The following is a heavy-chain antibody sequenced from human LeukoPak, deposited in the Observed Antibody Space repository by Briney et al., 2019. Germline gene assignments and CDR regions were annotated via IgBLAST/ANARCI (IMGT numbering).Heavy chain of an antibody. D-gene: IGHD6-13*01. CDR1: GFTFDDYA. V-gene: IGHV3-9*01. CDR3: AKDIGSAATYYFDY. Sequence: SLRLSCAASGFTFDDYAMHWVRQAPGKGLEWVSGISWNSGSIGYADSVKGRFTISRDNAKNSLYLQMNSLRAEDTALYYCAKDIGSAATYYFDYWGQGTLVSV. CDR2: ISWNSGSI. J-gene: IGHJ4*02.